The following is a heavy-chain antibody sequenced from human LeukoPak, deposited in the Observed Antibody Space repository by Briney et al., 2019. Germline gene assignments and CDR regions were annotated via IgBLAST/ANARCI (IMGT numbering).Heavy chain of an antibody. CDR2: LGWDGGSI. CDR1: GFTFHDHA. CDR3: ARDDAFDL. Sequence: GGSLRLSCGASGFTFHDHAMHWVRQAPGKGLEWVSGLGWDGGSIGYADSVKGRFTISRDNAKKSLYLQMNSLGVEETALYYCARDDAFDLWGQGTMVTVSS. V-gene: IGHV3-9*01. J-gene: IGHJ3*01.